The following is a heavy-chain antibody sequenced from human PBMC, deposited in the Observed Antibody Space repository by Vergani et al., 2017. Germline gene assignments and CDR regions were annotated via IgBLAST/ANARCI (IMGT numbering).Heavy chain of an antibody. V-gene: IGHV3-48*01. CDR2: ISSSSSTI. D-gene: IGHD3-10*01. Sequence: EVQLVESGGGLVQPGGSLRLSCAASGFTFSSYSMNWVRQAPGKGLEWVSYISSSSSTIYYADSVKGRFTISRDNAKNSLYLQMNSLRAEDAAVYYCARDISLSEHYYGSGSPAEYWGQGTLVTVSS. CDR1: GFTFSSYS. J-gene: IGHJ4*02. CDR3: ARDISLSEHYYGSGSPAEY.